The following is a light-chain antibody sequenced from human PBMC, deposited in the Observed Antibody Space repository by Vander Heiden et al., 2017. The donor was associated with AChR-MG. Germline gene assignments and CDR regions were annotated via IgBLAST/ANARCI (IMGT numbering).Light chain of an antibody. CDR3: KSRDSSGSHLV. CDR2: AKN. J-gene: IGLJ1*01. Sequence: SSELTQDPAVSVALGQTVRITCQGDSLRTYYASWYQQKPGQAPALVIDAKNNRPSGIPDRFSGSISGNTASLTITGARAEDEADYYCKSRDSSGSHLVFGPGTKVTVL. CDR1: SLRTYY. V-gene: IGLV3-19*01.